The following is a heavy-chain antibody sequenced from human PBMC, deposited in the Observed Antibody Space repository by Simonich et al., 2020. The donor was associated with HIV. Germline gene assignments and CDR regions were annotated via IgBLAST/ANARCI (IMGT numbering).Heavy chain of an antibody. V-gene: IGHV3-53*04. CDR3: ARGRPYFDY. CDR1: WFTVSSNY. D-gene: IGHD6-6*01. J-gene: IGHJ4*02. CDR2: IYSGAST. Sequence: EVQLVESGGGLVQPGGSLRFCCAASWFTVSSNYMSWVRQAPGKGRECVSVIYSGASTSYADSVKGRVTISSHNSKNTLDLQKNSRRAEDTAVYYCARGRPYFDYWGQGTLVTVSS.